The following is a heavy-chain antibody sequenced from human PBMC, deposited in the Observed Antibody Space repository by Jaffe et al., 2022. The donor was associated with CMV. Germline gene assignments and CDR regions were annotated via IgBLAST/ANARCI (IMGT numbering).Heavy chain of an antibody. J-gene: IGHJ4*02. Sequence: QVQLVQSGAEVKKPGASVKVSCKASGYTFTGYYMHWVRQAPGQGLEWMGWINPNSGGTNYAQKFQGWVTMTRDTSISTAYMELSRLRSDDTAVYYCARVRYSGSYSNLYYFDYWGQGTLVTVSS. CDR2: INPNSGGT. D-gene: IGHD1-26*01. CDR3: ARVRYSGSYSNLYYFDY. CDR1: GYTFTGYY. V-gene: IGHV1-2*04.